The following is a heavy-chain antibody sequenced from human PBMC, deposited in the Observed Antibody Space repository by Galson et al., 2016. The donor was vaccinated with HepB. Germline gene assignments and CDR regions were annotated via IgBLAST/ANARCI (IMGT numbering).Heavy chain of an antibody. D-gene: IGHD3-22*01. V-gene: IGHV3-30*04. CDR1: GFTFSTYA. CDR2: ISYDGSNK. J-gene: IGHJ4*02. Sequence: SLRLSCAASGFTFSTYAMHWVRQAPGKGLEWVALISYDGSNKYYADPVKGRFTISRDNSKNTLYLQMNSLGAEDTAVYYCAREDSSGYYYFDYWGQGTLVTVSS. CDR3: AREDSSGYYYFDY.